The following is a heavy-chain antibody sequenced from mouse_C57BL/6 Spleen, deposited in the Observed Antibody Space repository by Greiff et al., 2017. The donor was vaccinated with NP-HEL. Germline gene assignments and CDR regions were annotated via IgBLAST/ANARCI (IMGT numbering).Heavy chain of an antibody. CDR2: IDPSDSET. Sequence: VQLQQPGAELVRPGSSVKLSCKASGYTFTSYWMHWVKQRPIQGLEWIGNIDPSDSETHYNQKFKDKATLTVDKSSSTAYMQLSSLTSEDAAVYCCAGGGVFFWYFDVWGTGTTVPVSS. CDR1: GYTFTSYW. CDR3: AGGGVFFWYFDV. V-gene: IGHV1-52*01. J-gene: IGHJ1*03.